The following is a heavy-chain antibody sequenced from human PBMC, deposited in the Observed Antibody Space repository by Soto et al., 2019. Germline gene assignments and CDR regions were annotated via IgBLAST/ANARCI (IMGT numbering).Heavy chain of an antibody. V-gene: IGHV3-23*01. CDR3: AKMPVVVVNDAFDF. CDR2: ISGSGSST. CDR1: GFTFSSYA. Sequence: GGSLRLSCTVSGFTFSSYAMSWVRQAPGKGLEWVSGISGSGSSTYYVDSVKGRFTISRDISKNTLYLQMNSLRAEDTAIYYCAKMPVVVVNDAFDFWGRGTMVTVSS. J-gene: IGHJ3*01. D-gene: IGHD2-15*01.